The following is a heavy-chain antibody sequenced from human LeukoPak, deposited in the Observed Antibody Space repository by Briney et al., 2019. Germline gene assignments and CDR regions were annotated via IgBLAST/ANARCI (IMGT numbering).Heavy chain of an antibody. Sequence: GASVKVSCKASGYTFTTYSINWVRQAPGQGLEWMGWISAYNGNTKYAQKVQGRVTMTTDTSTSTAYMELRSLRSDDTAVYYCAREFRNYDSSGYYPYFDYWGQGTLVTVSS. CDR2: ISAYNGNT. CDR3: AREFRNYDSSGYYPYFDY. CDR1: GYTFTTYS. V-gene: IGHV1-18*01. J-gene: IGHJ4*02. D-gene: IGHD3-22*01.